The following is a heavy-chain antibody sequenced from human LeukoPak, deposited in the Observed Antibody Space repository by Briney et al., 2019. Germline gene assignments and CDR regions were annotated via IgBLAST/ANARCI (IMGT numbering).Heavy chain of an antibody. CDR2: INPSGGST. CDR3: AGIWVNTALGDGMDV. CDR1: GYTFIGYY. Sequence: ASVKVSCKASGYTFIGYYMHWVRQAPGQGLEWMGIINPSGGSTSYAQKFQGRVTMTRDTSTSTVYMELSSLRSEDTAVYYCAGIWVNTALGDGMDVWGQGTTVTVSS. D-gene: IGHD3-16*01. J-gene: IGHJ6*02. V-gene: IGHV1-46*01.